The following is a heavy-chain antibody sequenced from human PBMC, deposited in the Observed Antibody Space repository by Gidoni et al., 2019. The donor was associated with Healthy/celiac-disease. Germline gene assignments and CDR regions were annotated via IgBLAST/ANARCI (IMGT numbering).Heavy chain of an antibody. J-gene: IGHJ6*02. V-gene: IGHV2-26*01. CDR1: GFSLSNARMG. CDR3: ARTSHGHYGDYYYYYGMDV. D-gene: IGHD4-17*01. Sequence: QVTLKESGPVLVKPTETLTLTCTVSGFSLSNARMGVSWIRQPPGKALEWLAHIFSNDEKSYSTSLKSRLTISKDTSKSQVVLTMTNMDPVDTATYYCARTSHGHYGDYYYYYGMDVWGQGTTVTVSS. CDR2: IFSNDEK.